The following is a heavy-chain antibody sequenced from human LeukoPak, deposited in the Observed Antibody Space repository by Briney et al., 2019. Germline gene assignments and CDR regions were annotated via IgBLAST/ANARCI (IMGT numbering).Heavy chain of an antibody. CDR3: ARVPVPELWFGELFTPYFDY. D-gene: IGHD3-10*01. Sequence: SETLSLTCTVSGGSISSYYWSWIRQPPGKGLEWIGYIYYSGSTNYNPSLKSRVTISVDTSKNQFSLKLSSVTAADTAVYCCARVPVPELWFGELFTPYFDYWGQGTLVTVSS. CDR1: GGSISSYY. V-gene: IGHV4-59*01. J-gene: IGHJ4*02. CDR2: IYYSGST.